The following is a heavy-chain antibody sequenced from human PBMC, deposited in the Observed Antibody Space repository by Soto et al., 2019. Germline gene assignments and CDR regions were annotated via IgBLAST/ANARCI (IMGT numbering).Heavy chain of an antibody. D-gene: IGHD3-3*01. CDR1: GGSFSGYY. CDR3: ARGRRFDFWSGYSIDY. Sequence: SETLSLTCAVYGGSFSGYYWSWIRQPPGKGLEWIGEINHSGSTNYNPSLKSRVTISVDTSKNQFSLKLSSVTAADTAVYYCARGRRFDFWSGYSIDYWGQGTLVTVSS. CDR2: INHSGST. V-gene: IGHV4-34*01. J-gene: IGHJ4*02.